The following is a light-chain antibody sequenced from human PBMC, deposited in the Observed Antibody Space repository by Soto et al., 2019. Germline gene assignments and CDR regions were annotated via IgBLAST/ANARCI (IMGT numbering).Light chain of an antibody. CDR1: QTMNSAY. CDR2: GAS. CDR3: QLYDNSLYT. V-gene: IGKV3-20*01. Sequence: EIVLTQSPGTLSLSPGERATLSCRASQTMNSAYLAWYRQKPGQAPRLLIYGASSRAPGIPDRFSGSGSGTDFTLTISRLEPEDFAVYYCQLYDNSLYTFGQGTKLEI. J-gene: IGKJ2*01.